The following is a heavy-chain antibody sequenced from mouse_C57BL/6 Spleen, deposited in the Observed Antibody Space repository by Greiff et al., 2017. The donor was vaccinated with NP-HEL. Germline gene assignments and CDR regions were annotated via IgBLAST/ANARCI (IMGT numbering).Heavy chain of an antibody. CDR3: AGYYGSSYRAMDY. CDR1: GYTFTSYW. V-gene: IGHV1-64*01. CDR2: IHPNSGST. D-gene: IGHD1-1*01. J-gene: IGHJ4*01. Sequence: VQLQQSGAELVKPGASVKLSCKASGYTFTSYWMHWVKQRPGQGLEWIGMIHPNSGSTNYNEKFKSKATLTVDKSSSTAYMQLSSLTSEDSAVYYCAGYYGSSYRAMDYWGQGTSVTVSS.